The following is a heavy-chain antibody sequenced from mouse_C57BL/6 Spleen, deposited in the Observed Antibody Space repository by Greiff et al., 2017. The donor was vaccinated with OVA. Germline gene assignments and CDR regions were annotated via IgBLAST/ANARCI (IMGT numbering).Heavy chain of an antibody. Sequence: VQLKESGPELVKPGASVKMSCKASGYTFTDYNMHWVKQSHGKSLEWIGYINPNNGGTSYNQKFKGKATLTVNKSSSTAYMELRSLTSEDTAVYYGARGNSSGYSDYWGQGTTLTVSS. CDR3: ARGNSSGYSDY. CDR1: GYTFTDYN. D-gene: IGHD3-2*02. J-gene: IGHJ2*01. CDR2: INPNNGGT. V-gene: IGHV1-22*01.